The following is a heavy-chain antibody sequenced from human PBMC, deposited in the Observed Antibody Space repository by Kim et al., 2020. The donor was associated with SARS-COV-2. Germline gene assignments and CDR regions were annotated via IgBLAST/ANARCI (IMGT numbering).Heavy chain of an antibody. CDR2: INPSGGST. CDR1: GYTFTSYY. J-gene: IGHJ4*02. V-gene: IGHV1-46*01. CDR3: ARDPPHYCSGGSCYSNLFDY. D-gene: IGHD2-15*01. Sequence: ASVKVSCKASGYTFTSYYMHWVRQAPGQGLEWMGIINPSGGSTSYAQKFQGRVTMTRDTSTSTVYMELSSLRSEDTAVYYCARDPPHYCSGGSCYSNLFDYWGQGTLVTVSS.